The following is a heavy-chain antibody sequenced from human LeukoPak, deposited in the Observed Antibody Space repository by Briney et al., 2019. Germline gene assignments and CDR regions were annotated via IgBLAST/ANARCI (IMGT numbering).Heavy chain of an antibody. CDR1: GFTFSTYG. J-gene: IGHJ4*02. CDR2: VSYDGSSI. Sequence: GGSLRLSCAASGFTFSTYGMHWVRQAPGKGLEWVAVVSYDGSSIYYADSVKGRFTISRDNSKNTLYLQMNSLRSEDTAVYFCTKAQPPRHELGNLYFDYWGQGTLVTVSS. D-gene: IGHD7-27*01. CDR3: TKAQPPRHELGNLYFDY. V-gene: IGHV3-30*18.